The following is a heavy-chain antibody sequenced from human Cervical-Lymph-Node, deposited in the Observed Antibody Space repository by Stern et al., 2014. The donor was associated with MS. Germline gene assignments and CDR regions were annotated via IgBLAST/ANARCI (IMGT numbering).Heavy chain of an antibody. J-gene: IGHJ6*02. Sequence: QVQLVQSGAELKRPGASVRVSCKASNYTFTDYAVTWVRQAPGQGLEWMGWISGFNGKTNYAQNLQGRLTMTIDTSTSTAYMALRSLRSDDTAIYYCVRDERDRGTSWYYSYYAMDVLGQGTTVTVSS. D-gene: IGHD5-24*01. CDR1: NYTFTDYA. V-gene: IGHV1-18*01. CDR3: VRDERDRGTSWYYSYYAMDV. CDR2: ISGFNGKT.